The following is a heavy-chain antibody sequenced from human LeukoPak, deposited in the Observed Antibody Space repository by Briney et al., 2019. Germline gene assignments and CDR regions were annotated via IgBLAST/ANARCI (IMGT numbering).Heavy chain of an antibody. V-gene: IGHV1-2*04. CDR1: GYTFTGYY. CDR2: INPNSGGT. J-gene: IGHJ3*02. Sequence: GASVKVSCKASGYTFTGYYMHWVRQAPGQGLEWMGWINPNSGGTNYAQKFQGWVTMTRDTSISTAYMELSRLRSDDTAVYYCARGGVYDSSGKGAFDIWGQGTMVTVSS. D-gene: IGHD3-22*01. CDR3: ARGGVYDSSGKGAFDI.